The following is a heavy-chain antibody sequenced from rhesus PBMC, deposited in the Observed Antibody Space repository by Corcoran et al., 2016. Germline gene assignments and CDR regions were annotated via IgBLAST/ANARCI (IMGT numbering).Heavy chain of an antibody. CDR3: ARGKYTYFDY. D-gene: IGHD1-44*01. J-gene: IGHJ4*01. Sequence: QVQLQESGPGLVKPSETLSLTCAVSGGSISSSNWWSWIRQPPGKGLEWIGYISGSSGSNYYNPSLKCRVTISTDTSKNQFSLKLSSVTAADTAVYYCARGKYTYFDYRGQGVLVTVSS. CDR1: GGSISSSNW. V-gene: IGHV4-65*01. CDR2: ISGSSGSN.